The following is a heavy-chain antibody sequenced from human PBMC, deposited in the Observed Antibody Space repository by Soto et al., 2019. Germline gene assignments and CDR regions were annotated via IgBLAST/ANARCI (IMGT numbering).Heavy chain of an antibody. CDR3: ARRHGLDIDAYY. V-gene: IGHV4-39*01. Sequence: SETLSLTCSVSGGSISSSSKFWDWIRQPSGKGLEWIGAIYHGGTAWTTSYSPSFNSRVTISLDTSRNQFSLNLASVTAADTAVYFCARRHGLDIDAYYWGQGILVTVSS. CDR1: GGSISSSSKF. CDR2: IYHGGTAWTT. J-gene: IGHJ4*02. D-gene: IGHD3-10*01.